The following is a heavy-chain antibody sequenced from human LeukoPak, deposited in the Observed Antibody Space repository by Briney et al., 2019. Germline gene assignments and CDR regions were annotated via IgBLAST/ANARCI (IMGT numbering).Heavy chain of an antibody. Sequence: SETLSLTCTVSGGSISSFYWSWIRQPPGKGLEYIGYIYNRGSTNYSPSLKSRVTISVDTSKNQFSLKLSSVTAADTAVYYCARGTQLWLPTNWFDPWGQGTLVTVSS. CDR2: IYNRGST. CDR1: GGSISSFY. J-gene: IGHJ5*02. CDR3: ARGTQLWLPTNWFDP. D-gene: IGHD5-18*01. V-gene: IGHV4-59*01.